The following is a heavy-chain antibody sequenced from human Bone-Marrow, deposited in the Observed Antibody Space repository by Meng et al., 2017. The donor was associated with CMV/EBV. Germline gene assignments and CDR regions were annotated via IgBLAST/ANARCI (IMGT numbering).Heavy chain of an antibody. J-gene: IGHJ5*02. Sequence: SVKVSCKASGDTFSSYAISWVRQAPGQGLEWMGGIIPIFGTANYAQKFQGRVTITTDESTSTAYMELSSLRSEDTAVYYCARSLPESVVVPVDGFDPWGQGTLVTVSS. CDR1: GDTFSSYA. CDR3: ARSLPESVVVPVDGFDP. CDR2: IIPIFGTA. D-gene: IGHD2-2*01. V-gene: IGHV1-69*05.